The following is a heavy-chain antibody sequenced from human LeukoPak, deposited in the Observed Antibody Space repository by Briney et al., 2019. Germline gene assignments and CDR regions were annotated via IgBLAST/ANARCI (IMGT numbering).Heavy chain of an antibody. CDR1: SYSISSGYY. D-gene: IGHD1-1*01. CDR3: ARVQLERRGWFDP. CDR2: IYTSGST. Sequence: PSETLSLTCTVSSYSISSGYYWGWIRQPAGKGLEWIGRIYTSGSTNYNPSLKSRVTMSVDTSKNQFSLKLSSVTAADTAVYYCARVQLERRGWFDPWGQGTLVTVSS. V-gene: IGHV4-4*07. J-gene: IGHJ5*02.